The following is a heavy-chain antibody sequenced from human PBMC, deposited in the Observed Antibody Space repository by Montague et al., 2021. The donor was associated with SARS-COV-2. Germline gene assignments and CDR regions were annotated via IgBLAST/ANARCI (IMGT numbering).Heavy chain of an antibody. V-gene: IGHV3-7*05. D-gene: IGHD6-13*01. CDR1: GFTFSSYW. CDR3: ARVRVRSSSWFPDYYYMDV. J-gene: IGHJ6*03. CDR2: IKQDGSEK. Sequence: SLRLSCAASGFTFSSYWMSWVRQAPGKGLEWAANIKQDGSEKYYVDSVKGRFTISRDNAKNSLYLQMNSLRAEDTAVYYCARVRVRSSSWFPDYYYMDVWGQGTTVTVSS.